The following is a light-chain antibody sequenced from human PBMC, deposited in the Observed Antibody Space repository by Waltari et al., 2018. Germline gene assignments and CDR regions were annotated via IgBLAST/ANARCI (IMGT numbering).Light chain of an antibody. CDR3: CSYAGADTSVI. J-gene: IGLJ2*01. Sequence: QSALTQPRSVSGSPGQSVTISCTGPSSDVGGYDFVSCYQQYPGNAPKLIIYYVNKRPPGVPERFSGSKSGNTASLTISGLLNEDEADYYCCSYAGADTSVIFGGGTTLTVL. CDR2: YVN. V-gene: IGLV2-11*01. CDR1: SSDVGGYDF.